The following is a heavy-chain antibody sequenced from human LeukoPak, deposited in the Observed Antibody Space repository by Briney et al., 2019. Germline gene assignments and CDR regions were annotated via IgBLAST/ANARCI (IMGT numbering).Heavy chain of an antibody. V-gene: IGHV3-23*01. CDR2: ISGSGGST. CDR3: AKDRRAGSYDY. Sequence: PGGSLRLSCAASGFTFSSYGMSWVRQAPGKGLEWVSAISGSGGSTYYADSVKGRFTISRDNAKNSLYLQMNSLRAEDTAVYYCAKDRRAGSYDYWGQGTLVTVSS. J-gene: IGHJ4*02. D-gene: IGHD3-10*01. CDR1: GFTFSSYG.